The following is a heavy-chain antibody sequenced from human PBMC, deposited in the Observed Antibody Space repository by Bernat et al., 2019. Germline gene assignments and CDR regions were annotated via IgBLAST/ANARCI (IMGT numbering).Heavy chain of an antibody. J-gene: IGHJ6*02. Sequence: EVQLVESGGGLVQPGGSLRLSCAASGFTFSSYWMHWVRQAPGKGLVWVSRINSDGSSTSYADSVKGRFTISRDNAKNTVYLQMNSLRAEDTAVYYCATAPGYCSGGSCYWYGMDVWGQGTTVTVSS. CDR2: INSDGSST. D-gene: IGHD2-15*01. CDR3: ATAPGYCSGGSCYWYGMDV. V-gene: IGHV3-74*01. CDR1: GFTFSSYW.